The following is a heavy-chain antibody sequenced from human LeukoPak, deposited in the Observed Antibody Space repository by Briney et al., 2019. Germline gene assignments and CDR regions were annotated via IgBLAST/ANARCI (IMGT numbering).Heavy chain of an antibody. Sequence: SETLSLTCTVSGDSISSYYWNWIRQPPGKGLEWIGYIYYSGSTKYNASLKSRVTISLDTSNNQSSLKLRSMTAADTAVYYCARSYSSGPFELWGQGTLVIASS. CDR3: ARSYSSGPFEL. V-gene: IGHV4-59*01. CDR2: IYYSGST. CDR1: GDSISSYY. J-gene: IGHJ4*02. D-gene: IGHD6-19*01.